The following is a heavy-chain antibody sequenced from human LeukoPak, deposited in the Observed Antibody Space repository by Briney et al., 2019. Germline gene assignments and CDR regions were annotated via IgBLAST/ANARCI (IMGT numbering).Heavy chain of an antibody. CDR3: AREKTLNVDTAMVIDY. V-gene: IGHV1-2*02. J-gene: IGHJ4*02. D-gene: IGHD5-18*01. CDR2: INPNSGGT. CDR1: GYTFTGYY. Sequence: ASVTLSCKASGYTFTGYYMHWVRLAPGQGLEWMGWINPNSGGTNYAQKFQGRVTMTRDTSISTAYMELSRLRSDDTAVYYCAREKTLNVDTAMVIDYWGQASVVTVSS.